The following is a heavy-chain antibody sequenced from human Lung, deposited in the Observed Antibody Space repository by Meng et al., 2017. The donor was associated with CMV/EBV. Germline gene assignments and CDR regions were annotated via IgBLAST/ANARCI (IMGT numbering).Heavy chain of an antibody. J-gene: IGHJ3*02. CDR3: ATGNGNSNAFDI. Sequence: GESLKISCAASGFTFRNAWMSWVRQAPGKGLEWVGRIKNNTDGGTTDYAAPVKGRFTFSRDDSKTTLYLQMNSLKTEDTAVYYCATGNGNSNAFDIWGQGTVVTVPS. V-gene: IGHV3-15*01. CDR2: IKNNTDGGTT. CDR1: GFTFRNAW. D-gene: IGHD4-23*01.